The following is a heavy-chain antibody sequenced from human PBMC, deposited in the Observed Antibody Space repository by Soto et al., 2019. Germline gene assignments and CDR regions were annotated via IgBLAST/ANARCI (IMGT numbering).Heavy chain of an antibody. J-gene: IGHJ4*02. CDR2: ISGSGGNT. CDR3: AKDTGAGGGSCFDY. CDR1: GFTFSYYA. D-gene: IGHD2-15*01. Sequence: PGGSLRLSCAASGFTFSYYAMSWVRQAPGKGLEWVSAISGSGGNTYYADSVKGRFTISRDQSRNTLYLQMNSLRVDDTAVYYSAKDTGAGGGSCFDYWGQGTLVTVSS. V-gene: IGHV3-23*01.